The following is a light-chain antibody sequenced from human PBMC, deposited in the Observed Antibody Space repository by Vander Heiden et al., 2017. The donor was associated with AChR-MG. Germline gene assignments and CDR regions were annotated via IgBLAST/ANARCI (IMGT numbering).Light chain of an antibody. J-gene: IGKJ2*01. V-gene: IGKV3-20*01. CDR3: QQESLSPAT. CDR1: HHIRDNY. CDR2: VAS. Sequence: EIVMTQSPDTLSLSSGERATLSCRASHHIRDNYLAWYQHKPGQAPRLLITVASRRAAGIPDRFIGSGSGTDFTLTINRLEPEDSAVYYCQQESLSPATFGQGTKLEL.